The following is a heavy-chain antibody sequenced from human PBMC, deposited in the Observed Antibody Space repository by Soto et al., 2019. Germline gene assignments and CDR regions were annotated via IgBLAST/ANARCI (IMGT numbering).Heavy chain of an antibody. D-gene: IGHD3-16*02. CDR1: GDRVRSWGDY. CDR2: IYYSGST. Sequence: VAGDRVRSWGDYWRWNKKPPGKGLEWIGHIYYSGSTYYNPSLKSRVTISVDTSKNQFSLKLSSLTAADTAVYYCAGTYYDYIWGSYRPPSYFDYWGQGTLVTVSS. J-gene: IGHJ4*02. V-gene: IGHV4-30-2*03. CDR3: AGTYYDYIWGSYRPPSYFDY.